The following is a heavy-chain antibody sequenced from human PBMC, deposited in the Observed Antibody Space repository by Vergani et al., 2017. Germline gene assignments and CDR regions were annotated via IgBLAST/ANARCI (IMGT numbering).Heavy chain of an antibody. CDR2: IYYSWST. CDR3: ARNPYCGGDCYSDAFDI. V-gene: IGHV4-59*01. CDR1: CGSISSYY. D-gene: IGHD2-21*02. J-gene: IGHJ3*02. Sequence: QVQLQESGPGLVKPSETLSLTCTVSCGSISSYYWSWIRQPPGKGMEWIGYIYYSWSTNYNPSLKSRVTISVDTSKNQFSLKLSSVTAADTAVYYCARNPYCGGDCYSDAFDIWGQGTMVTVSS.